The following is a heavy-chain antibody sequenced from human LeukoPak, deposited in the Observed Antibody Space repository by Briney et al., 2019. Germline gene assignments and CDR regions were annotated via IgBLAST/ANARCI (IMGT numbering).Heavy chain of an antibody. D-gene: IGHD5-24*01. Sequence: PSETLSLTCAVYGGSFSGYYWSWIRQPPGKGLEWIGEINQSGSTNYNPSLKSRVTISVDTSKNQFSLKLSSVTAADTAVYYCARGLRATKSFDYWGQGTLVTVSS. J-gene: IGHJ4*02. CDR3: ARGLRATKSFDY. CDR2: INQSGST. CDR1: GGSFSGYY. V-gene: IGHV4-34*01.